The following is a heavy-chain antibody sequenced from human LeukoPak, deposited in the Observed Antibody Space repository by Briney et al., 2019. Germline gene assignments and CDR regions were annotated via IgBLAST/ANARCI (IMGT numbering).Heavy chain of an antibody. Sequence: SETLSLTCTVSGGSISSSSYYWGWIRQPPGKGLEWIGSIYYSGSTYYSPSHKSRVTISVDTSKNQFSLKLSSVTAADTAVYYCARQRGLLWFGELLPPNNFDYWGQGTLVTVSS. CDR2: IYYSGST. J-gene: IGHJ4*02. D-gene: IGHD3-10*01. CDR3: ARQRGLLWFGELLPPNNFDY. V-gene: IGHV4-39*01. CDR1: GGSISSSSYY.